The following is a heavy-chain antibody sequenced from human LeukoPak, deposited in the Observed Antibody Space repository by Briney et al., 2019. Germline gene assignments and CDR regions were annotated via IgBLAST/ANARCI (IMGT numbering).Heavy chain of an antibody. D-gene: IGHD2-15*01. Sequence: GGSLRLSCEASGFPFSSYAMSWFRQAQGKGREGVSAISGSGGSTYYADSVKGRFTISRDNSKNTLYLQMNSLRAEDTAVYYCAKVAATRNAFDIWGQGTMVTVSS. CDR3: AKVAATRNAFDI. CDR2: ISGSGGST. J-gene: IGHJ3*02. CDR1: GFPFSSYA. V-gene: IGHV3-23*01.